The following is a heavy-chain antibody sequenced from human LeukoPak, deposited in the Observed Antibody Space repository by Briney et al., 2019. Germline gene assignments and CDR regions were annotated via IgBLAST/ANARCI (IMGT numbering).Heavy chain of an antibody. CDR1: GFTFDDYA. J-gene: IGHJ4*02. V-gene: IGHV3-43*02. CDR3: AKEVGITGTSDY. Sequence: PGGSLRLSCAASGFTFDDYAMHWVRQAPGKGLEWVSLISGDGGSTYHADSVKGRFTISRDNSKNSLYLQMNSLRTEDTALYYCAKEVGITGTSDYWGQGTLVTVSS. D-gene: IGHD1-20*01. CDR2: ISGDGGST.